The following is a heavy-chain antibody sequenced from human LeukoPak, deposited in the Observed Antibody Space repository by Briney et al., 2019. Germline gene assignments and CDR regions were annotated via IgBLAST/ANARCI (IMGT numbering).Heavy chain of an antibody. V-gene: IGHV3-11*01. Sequence: GGSLRLSCAASGFTFSDYYMSRIRQAPGKGLEWVSYISSSGSTIYYADSVKGRFSISRGNAKDSLYLEMNSMRGEDTGVYYCAREGGPAPFDYWGQGTLVTVSS. J-gene: IGHJ4*02. CDR3: AREGGPAPFDY. D-gene: IGHD2-15*01. CDR2: ISSSGSTI. CDR1: GFTFSDYY.